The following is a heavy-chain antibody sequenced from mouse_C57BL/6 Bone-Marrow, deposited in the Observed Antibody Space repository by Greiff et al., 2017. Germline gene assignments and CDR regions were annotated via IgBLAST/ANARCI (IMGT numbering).Heavy chain of an antibody. CDR2: IYPRSGNT. Sequence: QVQLQQSGAELARPGASVKLSCKASGYTFTSYGISWVKQRTGQGLEWIGEIYPRSGNTYYNEKFKGKATLTADKSSSTAYMELRSLTSEDSAVYFWAREGDYDDYWGQGTTLTVSS. CDR3: AREGDYDDY. V-gene: IGHV1-81*01. D-gene: IGHD2-4*01. CDR1: GYTFTSYG. J-gene: IGHJ2*01.